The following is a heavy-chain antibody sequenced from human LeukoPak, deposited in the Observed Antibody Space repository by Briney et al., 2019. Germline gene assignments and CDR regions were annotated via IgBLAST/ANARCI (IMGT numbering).Heavy chain of an antibody. J-gene: IGHJ5*02. CDR3: ARMFTSIAAASWEEDPNWFDP. D-gene: IGHD6-13*01. Sequence: SETLSLTCTVSGGSISSYYWSWIRQPAGKGLEWIGRIYTSGSTNYNPSLKSRVTMSVDTSKNQFSLKLSSVTAADTAVYYCARMFTSIAAASWEEDPNWFDPWGQGTLVTVSS. V-gene: IGHV4-4*07. CDR2: IYTSGST. CDR1: GGSISSYY.